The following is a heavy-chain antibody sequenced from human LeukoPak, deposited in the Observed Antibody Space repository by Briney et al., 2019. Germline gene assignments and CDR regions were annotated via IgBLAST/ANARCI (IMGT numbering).Heavy chain of an antibody. CDR2: FDPEDGET. V-gene: IGHV1-24*01. J-gene: IGHJ4*02. Sequence: ASVKVSCKVSGYTLTELSMHWVRQAPGKGLEWMGGFDPEDGETIYAQKFQGRVTMTTDTSTSTAYMELRSLRSDDTAVYYCTAVAGTIDFDYWGQGTLVTVSS. D-gene: IGHD6-19*01. CDR3: TAVAGTIDFDY. CDR1: GYTLTELS.